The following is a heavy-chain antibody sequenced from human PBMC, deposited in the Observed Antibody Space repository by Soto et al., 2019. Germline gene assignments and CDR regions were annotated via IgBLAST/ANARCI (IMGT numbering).Heavy chain of an antibody. V-gene: IGHV3-23*01. CDR2: ISNSGTGT. CDR1: GFTFSSYA. D-gene: IGHD3-3*01. J-gene: IGHJ4*02. CDR3: AKEYYDFWRGSYYFDY. Sequence: XGSLRLSCAASGFTFSSYAMSWVRQPPGKGLEWVSGISNSGTGTHYADSVKGRFAISRDTSKNTLYLQMNSLRAEDTAAYYCAKEYYDFWRGSYYFDYWGQGTLVTVSS.